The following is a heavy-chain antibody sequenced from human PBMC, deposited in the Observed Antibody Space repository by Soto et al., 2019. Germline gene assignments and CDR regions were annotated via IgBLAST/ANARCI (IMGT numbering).Heavy chain of an antibody. D-gene: IGHD3-3*01. CDR3: ARDRIRCLLDY. CDR2: IYYSGST. Sequence: SETLSLTCTVSGGSISSYYWSWIRQPPGKGLEWIGYIYYSGSTNYNPPLKSRVTISVDTSKNQFSLKLSSVTAADTAVYYCARDRIRCLLDYWGQGTLVIVS. V-gene: IGHV4-59*01. CDR1: GGSISSYY. J-gene: IGHJ4*02.